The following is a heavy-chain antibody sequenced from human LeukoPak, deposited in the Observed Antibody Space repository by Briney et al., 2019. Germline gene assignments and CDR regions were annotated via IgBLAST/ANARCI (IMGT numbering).Heavy chain of an antibody. CDR2: VNHSGST. CDR3: ASEEN. J-gene: IGHJ4*02. V-gene: IGHV4-34*01. Sequence: SETLSLTCAVYGGSFSGYYWSWIRQPPGKGLEWIGEVNHSGSTNYNPSLKSRVTISVDTSKNQFSLKLSSVTAADTAVYYCASEENWGQGTLVTVSS. CDR1: GGSFSGYY.